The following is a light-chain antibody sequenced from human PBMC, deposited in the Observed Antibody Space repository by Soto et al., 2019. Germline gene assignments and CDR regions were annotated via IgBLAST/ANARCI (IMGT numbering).Light chain of an antibody. CDR1: SSDVGGYNY. J-gene: IGLJ2*01. V-gene: IGLV2-14*01. CDR3: SSYTSSSTLV. CDR2: DVN. Sequence: QSALTQPASVSGSPGQSITISCTGTSSDVGGYNYVSWYQQHPDKAPKLIICDVNNRPSGVSNRFSGSKSGNTASLTISGLQAEDEAEYYCSSYTSSSTLVFGGGTKLTVL.